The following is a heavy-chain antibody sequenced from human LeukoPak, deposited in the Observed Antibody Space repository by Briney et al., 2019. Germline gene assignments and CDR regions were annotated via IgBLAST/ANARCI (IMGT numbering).Heavy chain of an antibody. CDR1: GYTFNGYY. Sequence: ASVNVSCKASGYTFNGYYLHWVRQAPGQGLEWMGWINPNSGDTKFAQQFQGRVTMTWDTSVSTAYMELSRLTSDDTAMYYCARFGVVTNDAFDIWGQGTMVTISS. CDR3: ARFGVVTNDAFDI. D-gene: IGHD3-3*01. V-gene: IGHV1-2*02. J-gene: IGHJ3*02. CDR2: INPNSGDT.